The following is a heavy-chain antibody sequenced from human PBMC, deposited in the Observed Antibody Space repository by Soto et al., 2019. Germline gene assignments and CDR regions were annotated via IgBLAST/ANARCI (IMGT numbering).Heavy chain of an antibody. D-gene: IGHD3-9*01. CDR1: GFTFSSYW. J-gene: IGHJ4*02. CDR3: LTGYNY. CDR2: IKQDGSEK. Sequence: GGSLRLSCAAPGFTFSSYWMSWVRQAPGKGLEWVANIKQDGSEKYYVDSVKGRFTISRDNAKNSLYLQMNSLRAEDTAVYYCLTGYNYWGQGTLVTVSS. V-gene: IGHV3-7*01.